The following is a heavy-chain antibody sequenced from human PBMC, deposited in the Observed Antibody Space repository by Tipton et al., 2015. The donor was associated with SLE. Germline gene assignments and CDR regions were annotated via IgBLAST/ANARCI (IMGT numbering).Heavy chain of an antibody. V-gene: IGHV4-61*08. CDR3: ARDYYGSGFDAFDI. CDR1: GDSINSDGYF. J-gene: IGHJ3*02. D-gene: IGHD3-10*01. Sequence: TLSLTCTVSGDSINSDGYFWTWIRQPPGKGLEWIGWIYHTGSTDYNPSLKSRVTISVDTSKNQFSLRLSSVTAADTAVYYCARDYYGSGFDAFDIWGQGTMVTVSS. CDR2: IYHTGST.